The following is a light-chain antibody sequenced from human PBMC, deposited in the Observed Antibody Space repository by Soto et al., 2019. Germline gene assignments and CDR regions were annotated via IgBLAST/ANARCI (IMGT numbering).Light chain of an antibody. CDR1: SSNIGSRT. CDR3: AAWDDSLHVI. J-gene: IGLJ2*01. CDR2: NDN. V-gene: IGLV1-44*01. Sequence: QSVLTQPPSASATPGQRVTISCSGSSSNIGSRTVNWYQQLPGSAPKLLVYNDNQRPSGVPDRFSGSKSGTPASLAISGLQSEDEADYYCAAWDDSLHVIFGGGTKLTVL.